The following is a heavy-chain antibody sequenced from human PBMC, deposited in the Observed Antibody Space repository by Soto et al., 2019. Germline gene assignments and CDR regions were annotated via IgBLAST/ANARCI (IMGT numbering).Heavy chain of an antibody. V-gene: IGHV4-31*03. J-gene: IGHJ4*02. CDR3: ARARRDEPGGPEFDY. CDR2: IYYSGST. CDR1: GGSISSGGYY. Sequence: PSETLSLTCPVSGGSISSGGYYWSWIRQHPGKGLEWIGYIYYSGSTYYNPSLKSRVTISVDTSKNQFSLKLSSVTAADTAVYDCARARRDEPGGPEFDYWGQGTLVTVSS.